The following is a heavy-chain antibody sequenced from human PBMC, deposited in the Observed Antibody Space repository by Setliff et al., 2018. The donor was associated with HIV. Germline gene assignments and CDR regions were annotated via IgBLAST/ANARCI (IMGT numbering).Heavy chain of an antibody. CDR3: AKAVVGSGHYDS. CDR2: VSSTGRST. CDR1: GFIFTSTA. Sequence: GESLKLSCAASGFIFTSTAMNWVRQAPGRGLQWAASVSSTGRSTYYADSVQGRFTISRDNSKGILYLQVNSLRAEDTAIYYCAKAVVGSGHYDSWGQGTAVTVSS. D-gene: IGHD2-15*01. J-gene: IGHJ4*02. V-gene: IGHV3-23*01.